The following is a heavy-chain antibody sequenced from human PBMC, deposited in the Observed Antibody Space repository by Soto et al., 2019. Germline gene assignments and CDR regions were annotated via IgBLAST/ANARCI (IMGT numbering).Heavy chain of an antibody. CDR3: ARDPITMVRGFVYYYGMDV. Sequence: SLRLSCAASGFTFSSYEMNWVRQAPGKGLEWVSYISSSGSTIYYADSVKGRFTISRDNAKNSLYLQMNSLRAEDTAVYYCARDPITMVRGFVYYYGMDVWGQGTTVTVSS. CDR1: GFTFSSYE. V-gene: IGHV3-48*03. CDR2: ISSSGSTI. J-gene: IGHJ6*02. D-gene: IGHD3-10*01.